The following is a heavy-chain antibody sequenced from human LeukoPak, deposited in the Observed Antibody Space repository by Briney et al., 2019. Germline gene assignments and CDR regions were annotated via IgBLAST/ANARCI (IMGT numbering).Heavy chain of an antibody. Sequence: GGSLRLSCAAPGFTFTSYAMNWVRQAPGEALGWVSAVCGNGGGTYYADSVKGHFTISRDNSKNTVYLQMNSLRVEDTALYYCAKRVYYDNSGYYYFDSWGQGTLVTVSS. CDR3: AKRVYYDNSGYYYFDS. CDR2: VCGNGGGT. V-gene: IGHV3-23*01. D-gene: IGHD3-22*01. CDR1: GFTFTSYA. J-gene: IGHJ4*02.